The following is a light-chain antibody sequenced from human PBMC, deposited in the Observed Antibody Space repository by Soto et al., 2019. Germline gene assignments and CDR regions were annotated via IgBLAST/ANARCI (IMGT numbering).Light chain of an antibody. Sequence: EIVMTQSPATLSVSPGERATLSCRASQSVTTKLAWYQQTPGQPPRLLIYGASTRATGIPARFSGSGSGTEFILTISSLQSEDFKVYYCQKYNNWPPTCGQGTKVEIK. CDR2: GAS. CDR3: QKYNNWPPT. J-gene: IGKJ1*01. V-gene: IGKV3-15*01. CDR1: QSVTTK.